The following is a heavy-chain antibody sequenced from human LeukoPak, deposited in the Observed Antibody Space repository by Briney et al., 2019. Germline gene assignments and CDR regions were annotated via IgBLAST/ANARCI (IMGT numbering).Heavy chain of an antibody. CDR3: AKDLTTVTTWDYGMDV. D-gene: IGHD4-17*01. CDR2: ISWNSGSI. J-gene: IGHJ6*02. CDR1: GFTFDDYA. Sequence: PGRSLRLSCAASGFTFDDYAMHWVRQAPGKGLEWVSGISWNSGSIGYADSVKGRFTISRDNAKNSLYLQMNSLRTEDTALYYCAKDLTTVTTWDYGMDVWGQGTTVIVSS. V-gene: IGHV3-9*01.